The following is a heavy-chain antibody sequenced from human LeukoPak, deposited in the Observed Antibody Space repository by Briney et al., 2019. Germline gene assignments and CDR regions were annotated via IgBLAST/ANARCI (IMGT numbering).Heavy chain of an antibody. CDR3: ARRDYYYYMDV. Sequence: KPSETLSLTCAVYGGSFSGYYWSWIRQPPGKGLEWIGEINHSGSTNYNPSLKSRVTISIDTSKKQFSLKLSSVTAADTAVYYCARRDYYYYMDVWGKGTTVTISS. V-gene: IGHV4-34*01. CDR2: INHSGST. CDR1: GGSFSGYY. J-gene: IGHJ6*03.